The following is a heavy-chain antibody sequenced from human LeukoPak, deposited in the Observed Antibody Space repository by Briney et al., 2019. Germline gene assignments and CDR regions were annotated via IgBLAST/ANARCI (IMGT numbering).Heavy chain of an antibody. D-gene: IGHD3-10*01. CDR3: ASSFGQLSFFDY. CDR1: GFTFGDYA. CDR2: IRSKAFDETT. J-gene: IGHJ4*02. Sequence: GGSLRLSCTASGFTFGDYAMSWVRQAPGKGLQWVGFIRSKAFDETTEYAASVKGRFTISRDDSKRIAYLQMNSLKIEDTAVYYCASSFGQLSFFDYWGQGALVTVSS. V-gene: IGHV3-49*04.